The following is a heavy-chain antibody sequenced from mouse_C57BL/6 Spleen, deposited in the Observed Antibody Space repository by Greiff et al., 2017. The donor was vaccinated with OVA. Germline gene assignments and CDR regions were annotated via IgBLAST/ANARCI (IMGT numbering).Heavy chain of an antibody. CDR3: AGITTVVRYAMDY. CDR1: GFTFSDYG. CDR2: ISSGSSTI. V-gene: IGHV5-17*01. Sequence: EVQRVESGGGLVKPGGSLKLSCAASGFTFSDYGMHWVRQAPEKGLEWVAYISSGSSTIYYADTVKGRFTISRDNATNTLFLQMTSLRSEDTAMYYGAGITTVVRYAMDYWGQGTSVTVSS. J-gene: IGHJ4*01. D-gene: IGHD1-1*01.